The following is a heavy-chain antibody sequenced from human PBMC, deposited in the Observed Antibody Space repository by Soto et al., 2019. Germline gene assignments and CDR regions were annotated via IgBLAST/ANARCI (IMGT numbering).Heavy chain of an antibody. CDR3: AREGGDYGGNSAHHFVS. CDR1: GGSISSYY. V-gene: IGHV4-59*01. CDR2: IYYSGST. J-gene: IGHJ4*02. D-gene: IGHD4-17*01. Sequence: SETLSLTCTVSGGSISSYYWSWIRQPPGKGLEWIGYIYYSGSTNYNPSLKSRVTISVDTSKNQFSLKLSSVTAADTAVYYCAREGGDYGGNSAHHFVSWGQGTLVTVSS.